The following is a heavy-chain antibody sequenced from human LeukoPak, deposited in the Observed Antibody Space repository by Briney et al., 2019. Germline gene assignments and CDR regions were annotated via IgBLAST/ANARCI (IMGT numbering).Heavy chain of an antibody. CDR3: ARDHVPRTSSHYMDV. CDR2: IYYSGST. J-gene: IGHJ6*03. V-gene: IGHV4-59*01. D-gene: IGHD2-2*01. Sequence: SETLSLTCTVSGGSISSYYWSWLRQPPGKGLEWIGYIYYSGSTNYNPSLKSRVTISVDTSKNQFSLKLSSVIAADTAVYYCARDHVPRTSSHYMDVWGKGTTVTISS. CDR1: GGSISSYY.